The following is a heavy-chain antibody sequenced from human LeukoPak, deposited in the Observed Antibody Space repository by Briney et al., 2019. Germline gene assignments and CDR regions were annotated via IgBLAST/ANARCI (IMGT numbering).Heavy chain of an antibody. V-gene: IGHV5-51*01. J-gene: IGHJ6*02. CDR3: ARLRDCSSTSCSYGMDV. CDR2: IYPGDSDT. CDR1: GYSFTSYW. Sequence: GESLKISCKGSGYSFTSYWIGWVRQMPGKGLEWMGIIYPGDSDTRYSPSFQGQVTISADESISTAYLQWSSLKASDTAMYYCARLRDCSSTSCSYGMDVWGQGTTVTVSS. D-gene: IGHD2-2*01.